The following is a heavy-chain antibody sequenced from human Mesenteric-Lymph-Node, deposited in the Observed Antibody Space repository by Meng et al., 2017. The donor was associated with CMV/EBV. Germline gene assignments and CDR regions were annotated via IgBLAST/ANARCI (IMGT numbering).Heavy chain of an antibody. D-gene: IGHD7-27*01. CDR1: GFTFSDHY. CDR3: ARGHWGLDN. V-gene: IGHV3-11*01. CDR2: MSSSGDDM. Sequence: GGSLRLSCAASGFTFSDHYMTWIRQAPGKGLEWVSYMSSSGDDMNSADSVKGRFTISRDNAKNSLYPQMNSLRAEDTAVYYCARGHWGLDNWGQGTLVTVSS. J-gene: IGHJ4*02.